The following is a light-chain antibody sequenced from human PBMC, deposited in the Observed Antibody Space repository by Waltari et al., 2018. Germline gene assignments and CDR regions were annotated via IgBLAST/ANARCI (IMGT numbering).Light chain of an antibody. V-gene: IGLV1-44*01. CDR3: AVWDDSLGGV. CDR1: NSNIGGNF. Sequence: QSVLTQPPSVSGTPGQRVPISCSGSNSNIGGNFVTWYQQLPGKAPKRLIYNDNQGPSGVPDRFSASKSGTSAALAITGLQSEDEADYYCAVWDDSLGGVFGGGTKLTVL. J-gene: IGLJ3*02. CDR2: NDN.